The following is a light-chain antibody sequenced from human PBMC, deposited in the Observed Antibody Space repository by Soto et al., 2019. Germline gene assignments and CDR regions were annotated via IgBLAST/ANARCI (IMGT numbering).Light chain of an antibody. CDR3: QQRSNWYT. J-gene: IGKJ2*01. CDR1: QSISSF. CDR2: DAS. Sequence: EIVLTQSPSTLSFSPLERATLSCRASQSISSFLTWYQHKPGQAPRLLIYDASKRATGIPARFSGSGSGTDFTLTISSLEPEDFGVYYCQQRSNWYTFGPGTKVDIK. V-gene: IGKV3-11*01.